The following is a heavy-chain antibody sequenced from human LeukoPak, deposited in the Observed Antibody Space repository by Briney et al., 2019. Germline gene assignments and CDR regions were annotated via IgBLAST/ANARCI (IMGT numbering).Heavy chain of an antibody. CDR1: GFTFSSYS. D-gene: IGHD5-24*01. CDR3: ARDSGDGYNYSFDY. Sequence: PGGSLRLSCAASGFTFSSYSMNWVRQTPGKGLEWVSSISSSSSYIYYADSVKGRFTISRDNAKNSLYLQMNSLRAEDTAVYYCARDSGDGYNYSFDYWGQGTLVTVSS. V-gene: IGHV3-21*01. CDR2: ISSSSSYI. J-gene: IGHJ4*02.